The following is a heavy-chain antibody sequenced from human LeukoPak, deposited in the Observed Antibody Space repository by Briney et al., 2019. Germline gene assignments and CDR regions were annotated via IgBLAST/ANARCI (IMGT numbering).Heavy chain of an antibody. CDR3: ARDPCSSTSCYAGWFDP. V-gene: IGHV3-48*01. CDR2: ISSSSSTI. Sequence: GGSLRLSCAASGFTFSSYSMNWVRQAPGKGLEWVSYISSSSSTIYYADSVKGRFTISRDSAKNSLYLQMNSLRAEDTAVYYCARDPCSSTSCYAGWFDPWGQGTLVTVSS. D-gene: IGHD2-2*01. CDR1: GFTFSSYS. J-gene: IGHJ5*02.